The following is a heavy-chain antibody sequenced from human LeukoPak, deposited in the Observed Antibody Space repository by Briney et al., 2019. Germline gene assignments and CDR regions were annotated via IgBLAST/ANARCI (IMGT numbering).Heavy chain of an antibody. CDR3: AKTHGRASIVGATSNFDY. D-gene: IGHD1-26*01. CDR1: GGSLSTYA. CDR2: ISAYNGNT. V-gene: IGHV1-18*01. Sequence: ASVKVSCKASGGSLSTYAINWVRQAPGQGLEWMGWISAYNGNTNYARKLQGRVTMTTDTSTSTAYMELRSLRSDDTAVYYCAKTHGRASIVGATSNFDYWGQGTLVTVSS. J-gene: IGHJ4*02.